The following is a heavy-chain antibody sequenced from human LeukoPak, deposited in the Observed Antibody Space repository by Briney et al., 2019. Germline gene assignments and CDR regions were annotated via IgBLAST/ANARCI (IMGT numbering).Heavy chain of an antibody. Sequence: SETLSLTCTVSGGSISSYYWSWIRQPAGKGLEWIGRIYTSGSTNHNPSLKSRVTMSVDTSKNQFSLKLSSVTAADTAVYYCARENNDGFWSGYSVSVAIDYWGQGTLVTVSS. CDR3: ARENNDGFWSGYSVSVAIDY. CDR2: IYTSGST. D-gene: IGHD3-3*01. J-gene: IGHJ4*02. CDR1: GGSISSYY. V-gene: IGHV4-4*07.